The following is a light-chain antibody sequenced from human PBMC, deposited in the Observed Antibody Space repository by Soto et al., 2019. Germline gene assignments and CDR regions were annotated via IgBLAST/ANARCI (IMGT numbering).Light chain of an antibody. CDR3: SSYTSSSTRV. CDR2: DVS. J-gene: IGLJ1*01. Sequence: QSVLTQPASVSGSPGKSITISCPGTSRYVGGYNYVSWYQQHPGKAPKLMIYDVSNRPSGVSNRFSGSKSGNTASLSISGLQAEDEADYYCSSYTSSSTRVFGTGTKVTVL. V-gene: IGLV2-14*01. CDR1: SRYVGGYNY.